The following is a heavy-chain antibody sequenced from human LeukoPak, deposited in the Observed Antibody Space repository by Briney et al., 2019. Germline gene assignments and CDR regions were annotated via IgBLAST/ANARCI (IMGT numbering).Heavy chain of an antibody. CDR3: ASAYSGYAPNDY. D-gene: IGHD5-12*01. CDR2: ISPSGDST. V-gene: IGHV1-46*01. Sequence: ASVKVSCKASGYTFTSYYVHWVRQAPGQGLEWMGIISPSGDSTTYAQKFQGRVTMSRDTSTSTVSMELSSLRSEDTAVYYCASAYSGYAPNDYWGQGTLVTVSS. CDR1: GYTFTSYY. J-gene: IGHJ4*02.